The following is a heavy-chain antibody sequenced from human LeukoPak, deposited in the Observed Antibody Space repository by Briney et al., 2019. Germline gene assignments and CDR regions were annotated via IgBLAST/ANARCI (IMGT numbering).Heavy chain of an antibody. J-gene: IGHJ5*02. Sequence: ASVTVSCKSSAYSFTGYYMHWVRHAHGQGLEWVGWINPNSGGTNSSQRFQGRGTMTRDTSINTAYIELSRLRSDDTAVYYCAKRGDSGWFPQSWGQGSLVTVS. D-gene: IGHD6-19*01. CDR2: INPNSGGT. V-gene: IGHV1-2*02. CDR1: AYSFTGYY. CDR3: AKRGDSGWFPQS.